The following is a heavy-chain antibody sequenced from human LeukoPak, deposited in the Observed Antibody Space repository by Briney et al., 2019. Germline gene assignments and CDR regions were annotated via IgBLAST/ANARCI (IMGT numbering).Heavy chain of an antibody. J-gene: IGHJ6*02. D-gene: IGHD1-26*01. V-gene: IGHV4-61*02. CDR2: IYTGGST. CDR1: GGSISSGSYY. CDR3: VRDRAGGSYVYYYYGMDV. Sequence: SETLSLTCTVSGGSISSGSYYWSWIRQPAGKGLEWIGRIYTGGSTNYNPSLKSRVTISVDTSKNQFSLKLSSVTAADTAVYYCVRDRAGGSYVYYYYGMDVWGQGTTVTVSS.